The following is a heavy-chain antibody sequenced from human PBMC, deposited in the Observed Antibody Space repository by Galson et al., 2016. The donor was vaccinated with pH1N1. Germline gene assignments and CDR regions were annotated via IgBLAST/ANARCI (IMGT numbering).Heavy chain of an antibody. V-gene: IGHV7-4-1*02. CDR3: ARETPSPSPTVLRYFDWSRGLSAFDM. CDR1: GFTFSNHG. J-gene: IGHJ3*02. D-gene: IGHD3-9*01. Sequence: SVKVSCKASGFTFSNHGINWVRQAPGQGLEWMGWINTKTGNPTYAQGFTGRFVFSLEPSVNTAYLQINSLKADNTAVYYCARETPSPSPTVLRYFDWSRGLSAFDMWGRGTLVTVSS. CDR2: INTKTGNP.